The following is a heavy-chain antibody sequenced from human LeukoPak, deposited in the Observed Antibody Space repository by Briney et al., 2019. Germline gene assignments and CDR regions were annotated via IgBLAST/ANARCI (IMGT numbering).Heavy chain of an antibody. CDR1: GYTFTSYG. Sequence: ASVKVSCKASGYTFTSYGITWLRQAPGQGLEWMGWISTYNGNTNSAQKLQGRVTMTTDTSTSTAYMELRSLRSDDTAVYYCARGGSGYDRFDYWGQGTLVTVSS. CDR3: ARGGSGYDRFDY. V-gene: IGHV1-18*01. J-gene: IGHJ4*02. D-gene: IGHD5-12*01. CDR2: ISTYNGNT.